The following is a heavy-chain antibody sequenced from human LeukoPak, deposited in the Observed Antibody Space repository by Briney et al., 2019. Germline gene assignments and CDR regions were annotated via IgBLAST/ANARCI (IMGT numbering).Heavy chain of an antibody. D-gene: IGHD3-9*01. CDR3: ASHPGLRYFDWLTYYFDY. J-gene: IGHJ4*02. Sequence: PSETLSLTCTVSGGSISSSGYYWGWIRQPPGKGLEWIGSIYYSGNTYYNPSLKSRVTISVDTSKNQFSLKLSSVTAADTAVYYCASHPGLRYFDWLTYYFDYWGQGTLVTVSS. V-gene: IGHV4-39*01. CDR1: GGSISSSGYY. CDR2: IYYSGNT.